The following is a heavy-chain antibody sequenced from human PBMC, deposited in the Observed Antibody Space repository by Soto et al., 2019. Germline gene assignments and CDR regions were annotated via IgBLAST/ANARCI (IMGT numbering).Heavy chain of an antibody. V-gene: IGHV1-69*02. CDR3: ASSYGSGYRAFDY. J-gene: IGHJ4*02. CDR1: GDTFNFYS. Sequence: QVQLVQSGAEVKRPGSSVKVSCKASGDTFNFYSINWVRQAPGLRLEWMGRVNPIVSMSNYAQKFQGRVTMTADKSPSTAYMELSSLRSEDTAIYYCASSYGSGYRAFDYWGQGALVTVSS. CDR2: VNPIVSMS. D-gene: IGHD3-10*01.